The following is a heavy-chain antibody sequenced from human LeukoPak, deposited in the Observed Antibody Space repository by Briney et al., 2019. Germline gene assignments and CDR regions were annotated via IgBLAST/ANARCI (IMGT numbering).Heavy chain of an antibody. CDR1: GGSISSYY. CDR2: IYYSGST. J-gene: IGHJ3*02. CDR3: ARDRGYSSSPGGDAFDI. V-gene: IGHV4-59*01. Sequence: PSETLSLTCTVSGGSISSYYWSWIRQPPGKGLEWIGYIYYSGSTNYNPSLKSRVTISVDTSKNQFSLKLSSVTAADTAVYYCARDRGYSSSPGGDAFDIWGQGTMVTVSS. D-gene: IGHD6-6*01.